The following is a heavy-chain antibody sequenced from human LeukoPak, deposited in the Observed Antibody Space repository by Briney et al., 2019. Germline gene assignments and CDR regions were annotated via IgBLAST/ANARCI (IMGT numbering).Heavy chain of an antibody. J-gene: IGHJ4*02. CDR1: GFTFSSYE. Sequence: PGGSLRLSCAASGFTFSSYEMHWVRQPPGKGLEWVSYISSSDSTIYYADSVKGRFTISRDNAKNSLYLRMNSLRAEDTAVYYCARDYGGSSPFDYWGQGTLVTVSS. V-gene: IGHV3-48*03. D-gene: IGHD4-23*01. CDR3: ARDYGGSSPFDY. CDR2: ISSSDSTI.